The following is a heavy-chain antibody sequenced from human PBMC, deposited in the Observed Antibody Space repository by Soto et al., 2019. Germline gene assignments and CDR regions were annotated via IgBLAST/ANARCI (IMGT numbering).Heavy chain of an antibody. D-gene: IGHD3-10*01. J-gene: IGHJ6*02. CDR3: ARGRFLYYYGSGSYYNVGRYGMDV. V-gene: IGHV1-8*01. Sequence: ASVKVSFKASGYTFTSYDINWLRQATGQGLEWMGWMNPNSGNTGYAQKFQGRVTMTRNTPISTAYMELSSLRSEDTAVYYCARGRFLYYYGSGSYYNVGRYGMDVWGQGTTVTVSS. CDR2: MNPNSGNT. CDR1: GYTFTSYD.